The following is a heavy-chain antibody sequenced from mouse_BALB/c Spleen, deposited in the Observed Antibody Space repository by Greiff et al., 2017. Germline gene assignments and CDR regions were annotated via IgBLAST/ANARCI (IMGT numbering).Heavy chain of an antibody. CDR3: ASTVVAPMDY. CDR1: GFTFSDYY. Sequence: EVQLVESGGGLVKPGGSLKLSCAASGFTFSDYYMYWVRQTPEKRLEWVATISDGGSYTYYPDSVKGRFTISRDNAKNNLYLQMSSLKSEDTAMYYCASTVVAPMDYWGQGTSVTVSS. V-gene: IGHV5-4*02. J-gene: IGHJ4*01. D-gene: IGHD1-1*01. CDR2: ISDGGSYT.